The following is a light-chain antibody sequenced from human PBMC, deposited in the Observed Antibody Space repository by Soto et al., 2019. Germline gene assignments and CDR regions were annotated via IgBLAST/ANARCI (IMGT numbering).Light chain of an antibody. CDR3: QHRAYWPWT. Sequence: EIVLTQSPATLSLSPGERGTLSCRASQNIGTYVAWYKQRPGQAPRLLIYDTFNRATGIPARFSGGGSGAAFTLAHGSLEPEDCAVYYCQHRAYWPWTFGQGTKVEI. J-gene: IGKJ1*01. CDR2: DTF. CDR1: QNIGTY. V-gene: IGKV3-11*01.